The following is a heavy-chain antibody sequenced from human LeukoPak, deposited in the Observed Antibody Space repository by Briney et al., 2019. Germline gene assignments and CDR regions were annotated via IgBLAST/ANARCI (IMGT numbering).Heavy chain of an antibody. CDR1: GFTFSSYS. V-gene: IGHV3-21*01. CDR2: ISSSSSYI. CDR3: GRDALWSGEFPLSY. Sequence: GGSLRLSCAASGFTFSSYSMNWVRQAPGKGLEWVSSISSSSSYIYYADSVKGRFTISRDNAKNSLYLQMNSLRAEDTAVYYCGRDALWSGEFPLSYWGQGTRVTVS. J-gene: IGHJ4*02. D-gene: IGHD3-10*01.